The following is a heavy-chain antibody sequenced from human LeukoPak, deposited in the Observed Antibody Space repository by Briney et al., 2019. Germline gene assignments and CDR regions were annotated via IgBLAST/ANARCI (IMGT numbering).Heavy chain of an antibody. CDR2: IYPGDSDT. CDR1: GYSFTSYW. D-gene: IGHD2-21*02. Sequence: ESLKISCKGSGYSFTSYWAGWVRQMPGKGLEWMGIIYPGDSDTRYSPSFQGQVTISADKSISTAYLQWSSLKASDTAMYYCARRAYCGGDCYPGGGFDYWGQGTLVTVSS. J-gene: IGHJ4*02. V-gene: IGHV5-51*01. CDR3: ARRAYCGGDCYPGGGFDY.